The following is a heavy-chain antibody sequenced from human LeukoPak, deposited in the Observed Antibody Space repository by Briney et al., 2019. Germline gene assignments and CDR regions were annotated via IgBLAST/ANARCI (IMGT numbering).Heavy chain of an antibody. CDR2: INPNSGGT. V-gene: IGHV1-2*02. J-gene: IGHJ6*03. CDR3: ATQDIVVVLAAIRYYYYYMDV. CDR1: GYTFTGYY. D-gene: IGHD2-2*02. Sequence: ASVKVSCKASGYTFTGYYMHWVRQAPGRGLEWMGWINPNSGGTNYAQKFQGRVTMTEDTSTDTAYMELSSLRSEDTAVYYCATQDIVVVLAAIRYYYYYMDVWGKGTTVTVSS.